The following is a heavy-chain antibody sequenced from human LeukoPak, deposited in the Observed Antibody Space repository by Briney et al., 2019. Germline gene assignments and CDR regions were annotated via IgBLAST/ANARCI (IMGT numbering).Heavy chain of an antibody. CDR3: ARGGAGDYYFDC. CDR2: INHSGST. V-gene: IGHV4-34*01. D-gene: IGHD2-21*02. CDR1: GFTFSSNY. Sequence: PGGSLRLSCAASGFTFSSNYMSWIRQPPGKGLEWIGEINHSGSTNYNPSLKSRVTISVDTSKNQFSLKLSSVTAADTAVYYCARGGAGDYYFDCWGQGTLVTVSS. J-gene: IGHJ4*02.